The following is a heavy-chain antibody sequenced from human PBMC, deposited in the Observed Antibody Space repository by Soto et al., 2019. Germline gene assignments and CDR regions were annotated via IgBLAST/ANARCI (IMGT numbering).Heavy chain of an antibody. D-gene: IGHD6-13*01. Sequence: GGSLRLSCAASGFTFSSYSMNWVRQAPGKGLEWVSYISSSSSTIYYADSVKGRFTISRDNAKNSLYLQMNSLRDEDTAVYYSARGRYSSSWYGPYYYYGMDVWGQGTTVTVSS. CDR2: ISSSSSTI. CDR3: ARGRYSSSWYGPYYYYGMDV. CDR1: GFTFSSYS. J-gene: IGHJ6*02. V-gene: IGHV3-48*02.